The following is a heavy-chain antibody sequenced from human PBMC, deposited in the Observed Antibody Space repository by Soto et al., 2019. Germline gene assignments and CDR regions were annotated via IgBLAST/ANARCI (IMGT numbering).Heavy chain of an antibody. V-gene: IGHV4-34*01. Sequence: SETLPLTCAVYGGSFSGYYWSWIRQHPGKGLEWIGEINHSGSTNYNPSLKSRVTISVDTSKNQFSLKLSSVTAADTTVYFCARRGYSSSYRHLDYWGQGTLVTVSS. CDR2: INHSGST. J-gene: IGHJ4*02. CDR3: ARRGYSSSYRHLDY. D-gene: IGHD6-13*01. CDR1: GGSFSGYY.